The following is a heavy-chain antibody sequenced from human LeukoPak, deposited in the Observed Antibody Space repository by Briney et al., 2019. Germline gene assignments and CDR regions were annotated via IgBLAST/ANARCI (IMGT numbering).Heavy chain of an antibody. CDR2: ISYDGSNK. D-gene: IGHD3-22*01. CDR1: GFTFSSYG. CDR3: AKDGLGSGYYCDY. J-gene: IGHJ4*02. V-gene: IGHV3-30*18. Sequence: GGSLRLSCAASGFTFSSYGMHWVRQAPGKGLEWVAVISYDGSNKYYADSVKGRFTISRDNSKNTLYLQMNSLRAEDTAVYYCAKDGLGSGYYCDYWGQGTLVTVSS.